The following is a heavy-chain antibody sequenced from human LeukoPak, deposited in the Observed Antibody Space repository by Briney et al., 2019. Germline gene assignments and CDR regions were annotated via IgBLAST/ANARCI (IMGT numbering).Heavy chain of an antibody. V-gene: IGHV4-39*07. J-gene: IGHJ5*02. CDR3: ARWYYGSGRGNWFDP. Sequence: SETLSLTCTVSGGSISSSSYYWGWIRLPPGKGLEWIGSMYYSGSTYYNPSLKSRVTISVDTSKNQFSLKLSSVTAADTAVYYCARWYYGSGRGNWFDPWGQGTLVTVSS. D-gene: IGHD3-10*01. CDR1: GGSISSSSYY. CDR2: MYYSGST.